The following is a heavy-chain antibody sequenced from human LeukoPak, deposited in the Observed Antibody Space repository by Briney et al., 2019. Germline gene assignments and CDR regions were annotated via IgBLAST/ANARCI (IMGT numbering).Heavy chain of an antibody. CDR2: IWYDGSNK. J-gene: IGHJ6*03. CDR3: ARRPSYYYYMDV. V-gene: IGHV3-33*01. Sequence: GGSLRLSCAASGFTFSSYGMHWVRQAPGKGLEWVADIWYDGSNKFYADSVKGRFTISRDNSKNTLCLQMNSLRAEDTAVYYCARRPSYYYYMDVWGKGTTVTVSS. CDR1: GFTFSSYG.